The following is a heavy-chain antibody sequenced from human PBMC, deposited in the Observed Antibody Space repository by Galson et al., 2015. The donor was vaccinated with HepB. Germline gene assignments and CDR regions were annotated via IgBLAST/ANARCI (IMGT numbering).Heavy chain of an antibody. CDR1: GFTFSSYGMH. Sequence: LRLSCAASGFTFSSYGMHWVRQPPGKGLEWIGYIYYSGSTYYNPSLKSRVTISVDTSKNQFSLKLSSVTAADTAVYYCAQWLDCSGGSCYSAFDPWGQGTLVTVSS. J-gene: IGHJ5*02. CDR2: IYYSGST. CDR3: AQWLDCSGGSCYSAFDP. D-gene: IGHD2-15*01. V-gene: IGHV4-30-4*01.